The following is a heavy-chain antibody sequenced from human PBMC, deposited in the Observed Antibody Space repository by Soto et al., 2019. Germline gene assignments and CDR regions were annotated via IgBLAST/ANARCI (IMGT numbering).Heavy chain of an antibody. Sequence: GESLKISCAASGFTFSSYAMSWVRQAPGKGLEWVSAISGSGGSTYYADSVKGRFTISRDNSKNTLYLQMNSLRAEDTAVYYCAKGQLDVLLGYCSSTSCYNWFDPWGQGTLVTVSS. CDR1: GFTFSSYA. CDR2: ISGSGGST. CDR3: AKGQLDVLLGYCSSTSCYNWFDP. J-gene: IGHJ5*02. V-gene: IGHV3-23*01. D-gene: IGHD2-2*01.